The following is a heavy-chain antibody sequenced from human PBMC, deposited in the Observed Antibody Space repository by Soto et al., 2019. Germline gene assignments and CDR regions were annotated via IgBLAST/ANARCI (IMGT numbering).Heavy chain of an antibody. CDR2: ISYGGST. Sequence: QVQLQESGPGLVKPSQTLSLTCTVSGGSINSGGYCWSWIRQHPGKGLDWIGCISYGGSTSYNPSLKSRVPVSVDTSKNQFSLKLTSVTAADTAVYYCSRGILVWGQGALITVSS. D-gene: IGHD5-18*01. CDR1: GGSINSGGYC. J-gene: IGHJ4*02. CDR3: SRGILV. V-gene: IGHV4-31*03.